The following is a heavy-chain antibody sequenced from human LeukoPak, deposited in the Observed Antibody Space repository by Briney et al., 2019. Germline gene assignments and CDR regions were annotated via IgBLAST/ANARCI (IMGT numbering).Heavy chain of an antibody. CDR3: ATLPGGDYFDY. CDR2: IKEDGSDK. D-gene: IGHD1-14*01. J-gene: IGHJ4*02. CDR1: GVIFSSYW. Sequence: PGGTLRLSCAASGVIFSSYWMAWVRQPPGKGLEWVGNIKEDGSDKNYVEPLKGRFTIVRDNAKHSLYLQMYSQGADDTALYSCATLPGGDYFDYWGQGALVTVSS. V-gene: IGHV3-7*01.